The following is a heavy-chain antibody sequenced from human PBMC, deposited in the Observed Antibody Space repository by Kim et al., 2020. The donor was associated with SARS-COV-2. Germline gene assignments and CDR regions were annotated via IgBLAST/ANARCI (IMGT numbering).Heavy chain of an antibody. CDR3: AKLHYGDYVVDY. V-gene: IGHV3-9*01. Sequence: GGSLRLSCAASGFTFDDYAMHWVRKAPGKGLEWVSGISWNSGSIGYADSVKGRFTISRDNAKNSLYLQMNSLRAEDAALYYCAKLHYGDYVVDYWGQGTLVTVSS. J-gene: IGHJ4*02. CDR2: ISWNSGSI. CDR1: GFTFDDYA. D-gene: IGHD4-17*01.